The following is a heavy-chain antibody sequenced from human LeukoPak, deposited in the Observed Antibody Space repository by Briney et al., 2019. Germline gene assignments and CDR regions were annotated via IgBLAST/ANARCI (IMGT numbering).Heavy chain of an antibody. D-gene: IGHD3-9*01. Sequence: SQTLSLTYTVSDPSITNVNYYWGWIRPPPGKGLEWIAGVYYSGSTYYSPFFRGRVTISVETYKSQFSLRLNSVTAADTAIYFCAKGGDWDFYYYMDVWGKGTTVTVSS. CDR1: DPSITNVNYY. CDR3: AKGGDWDFYYYMDV. V-gene: IGHV4-39*01. CDR2: VYYSGST. J-gene: IGHJ6*03.